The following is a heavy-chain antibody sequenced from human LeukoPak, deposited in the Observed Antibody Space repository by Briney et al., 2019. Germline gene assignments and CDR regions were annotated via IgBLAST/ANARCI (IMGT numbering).Heavy chain of an antibody. CDR1: GYTFVSYN. D-gene: IGHD1-1*01. J-gene: IGHJ4*02. V-gene: IGHV1-46*01. CDR3: ARDNTNWSFDY. Sequence: STVKVSCKASGYTFVSYNMHWVRQAPGQGLEWMGIINLRDGIITYAQKFQGRVTVTGDTSTSTFYMELSSLRPEDTAIYYCARDNTNWSFDYWGQGTLVTVSS. CDR2: INLRDGII.